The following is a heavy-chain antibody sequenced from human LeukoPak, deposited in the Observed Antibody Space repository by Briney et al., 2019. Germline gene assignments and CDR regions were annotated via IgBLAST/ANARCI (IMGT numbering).Heavy chain of an antibody. V-gene: IGHV3-30*04. J-gene: IGHJ4*02. CDR1: GFTFSSYA. CDR3: VRGPTYYFDY. CDR2: ISYDGSKK. Sequence: SGGSLRLSCAASGFTFSSYAMHWVRQAPGKGLEWVAVISYDGSKKYYADSVKGRFTISRDNSKNTLYLQMNSLRAEDTAVYYCVRGPTYYFDYWGQGTLVTVSS.